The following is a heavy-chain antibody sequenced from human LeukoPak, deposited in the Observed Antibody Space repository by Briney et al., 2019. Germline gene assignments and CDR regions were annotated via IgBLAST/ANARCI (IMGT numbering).Heavy chain of an antibody. V-gene: IGHV3-9*01. J-gene: IGHJ3*02. CDR3: AKGLQGTTGTTVGDAFDI. D-gene: IGHD1-1*01. CDR2: ISWNSGST. Sequence: PGGSLRLSCAASGFTFDDYAMHWVRQAPGKGLEWVSGISWNSGSTVYADSVKGRFTISRDNTKNSLYLQMNSLRAEDTVLYYCAKGLQGTTGTTVGDAFDIWGQGTMVTVSS. CDR1: GFTFDDYA.